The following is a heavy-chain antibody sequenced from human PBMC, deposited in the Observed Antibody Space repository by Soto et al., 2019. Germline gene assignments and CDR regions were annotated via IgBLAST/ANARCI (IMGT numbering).Heavy chain of an antibody. CDR1: GFTFSSYA. CDR3: ARAPQLLFVRRTYFDY. V-gene: IGHV3-30-3*01. CDR2: ISYDGSNK. Sequence: GGSLRLSCAASGFTFSSYAMHWVRQAPGKGLEWVAVISYDGSNKYYADSVKGRFTISRDNSKNTLYLQMNSLRAEDTAVYYCARAPQLLFVRRTYFDYWGQGTLVTVSS. J-gene: IGHJ4*02. D-gene: IGHD2-2*01.